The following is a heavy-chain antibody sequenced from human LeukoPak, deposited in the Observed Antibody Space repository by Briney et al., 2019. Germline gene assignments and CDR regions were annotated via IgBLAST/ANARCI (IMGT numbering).Heavy chain of an antibody. CDR1: GGNFSSYV. V-gene: IGHV1-46*01. J-gene: IGHJ6*03. D-gene: IGHD6-6*01. CDR3: AREGLRSIAARRGTRDYMDV. Sequence: GASVKVSCKASGGNFSSYVISWVRQAPGQGLEWMGIINPSGGSTSYAQKFQGRVTMTRDTSTSTVYMELSSLRSDDTAVYYCAREGLRSIAARRGTRDYMDVWGKGTTVTVSS. CDR2: INPSGGST.